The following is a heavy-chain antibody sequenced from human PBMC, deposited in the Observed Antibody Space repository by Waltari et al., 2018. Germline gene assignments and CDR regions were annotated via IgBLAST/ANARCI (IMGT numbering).Heavy chain of an antibody. CDR1: GLPFSSSG. CDR2: IWYHVNKK. CDR3: AKDGVVVPSATTNWFDP. J-gene: IGHJ5*02. D-gene: IGHD2-2*01. V-gene: IGHV3-30*18. Sequence: QVQRVESGGGVVQHGRSLRLSCAASGLPFSSSGMHWVRQAPGKGLEWVAGIWYHVNKKYYADSVQGRFTISRDNSKNTLYLQMNSLRPEDTAMYYCAKDGVVVPSATTNWFDPWGQGTRVTVSS.